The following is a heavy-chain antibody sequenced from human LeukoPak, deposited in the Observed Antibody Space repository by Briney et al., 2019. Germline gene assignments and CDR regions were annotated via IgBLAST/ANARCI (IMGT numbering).Heavy chain of an antibody. D-gene: IGHD3-10*01. CDR1: GYTFTSYY. Sequence: ASVKVSCKASGYTFTSYYMHWVRQAPGQGLEWMGIINPSGGSTSYAQKFQGRVTMTRDTSTSTVYMELGSLRSEDTAVYYCARGMDGWFGELFPTSYWGQGTLVTVSS. CDR2: INPSGGST. J-gene: IGHJ4*02. CDR3: ARGMDGWFGELFPTSY. V-gene: IGHV1-46*01.